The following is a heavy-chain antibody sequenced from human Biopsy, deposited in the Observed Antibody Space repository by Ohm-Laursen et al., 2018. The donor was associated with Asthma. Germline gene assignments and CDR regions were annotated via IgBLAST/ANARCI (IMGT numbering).Heavy chain of an antibody. CDR1: GGSISSDY. J-gene: IGHJ5*02. V-gene: IGHV4-59*01. CDR2: IHNSGST. Sequence: TLSLTCSVSGGSISSDYWSWLRQFPGKGLEWIGYIHNSGSTNYNPSLKSRVTISLDTSKNHFSLRLSFVTAADTAVYFCARGQGRGIQLWSLDPWGQGILVTVSS. CDR3: ARGQGRGIQLWSLDP. D-gene: IGHD5-18*01.